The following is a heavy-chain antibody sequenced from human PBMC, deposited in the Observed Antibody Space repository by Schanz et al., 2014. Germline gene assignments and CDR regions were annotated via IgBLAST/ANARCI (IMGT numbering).Heavy chain of an antibody. CDR3: VRVPSRDVSFDL. D-gene: IGHD3-16*01. J-gene: IGHJ2*01. Sequence: QVQLVQSEAEVKKPGSSMKVSCKASGGTFNSYTINWVRQAPGQGLEWLGWIRPDNGHTTYSQKVRDRVIFTTDTSANTAYMELRSLRSDDTAHYYCVRVPSRDVSFDLWGRGTLVTVSS. V-gene: IGHV1-18*01. CDR2: IRPDNGHT. CDR1: GGTFNSYT.